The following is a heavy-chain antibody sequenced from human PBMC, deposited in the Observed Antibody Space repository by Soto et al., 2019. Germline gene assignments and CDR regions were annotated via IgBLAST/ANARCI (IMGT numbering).Heavy chain of an antibody. CDR2: ISGSGGST. J-gene: IGHJ6*02. Sequence: HPGGSLRLSCAASGFTFSSYDMSWVRQAPGKGLECVSAISGSGGSTYYADSVKGRFTISRDNSKNTLYLQMNSLRAEDTAVYYCAKDRRSGYFIDYGMDVWGQGTTVTVSS. CDR1: GFTFSSYD. CDR3: AKDRRSGYFIDYGMDV. V-gene: IGHV3-23*01. D-gene: IGHD3-22*01.